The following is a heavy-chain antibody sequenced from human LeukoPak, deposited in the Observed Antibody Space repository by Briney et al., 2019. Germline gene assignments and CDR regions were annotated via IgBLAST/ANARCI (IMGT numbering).Heavy chain of an antibody. CDR2: INPNSGGT. J-gene: IGHJ6*03. CDR3: ATMNSGYYYHMDV. D-gene: IGHD1-7*01. V-gene: IGHV1-2*02. Sequence: GASVKVSCKASGYTFTGYYMHWVRQAPGQGLEWMGWINPNSGGTNYAQKFQGRVTMTRDTSIRTAYMELSRLRSDDTAVYYCATMNSGYYYHMDVWGQGTTVTISS. CDR1: GYTFTGYY.